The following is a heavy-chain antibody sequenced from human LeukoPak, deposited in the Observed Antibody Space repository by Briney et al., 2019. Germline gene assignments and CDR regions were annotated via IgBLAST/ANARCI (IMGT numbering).Heavy chain of an antibody. CDR3: ARQSRSWNPYYDFWSDKVYFDY. CDR1: AFTSSDYY. V-gene: IGHV3-11*04. CDR2: ISCSGSTT. Sequence: AGSLRLSCAASAFTSSDYYMSWIRHAPGKGLEWVASISCSGSTTYYADSVKGRVDISKDNAKNSLYLQMNSLSAEDTAVYYCARQSRSWNPYYDFWSDKVYFDYWGQGTLVTFST. D-gene: IGHD3-3*01. J-gene: IGHJ4*02.